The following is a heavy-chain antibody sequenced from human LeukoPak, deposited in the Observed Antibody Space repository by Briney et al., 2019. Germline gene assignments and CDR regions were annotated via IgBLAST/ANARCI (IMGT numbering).Heavy chain of an antibody. V-gene: IGHV3-74*01. J-gene: IGHJ4*02. D-gene: IGHD3-22*01. CDR3: VRGLIDSSGYSPFDY. CDR2: INSDGSST. Sequence: GGSLRLSCAASGFTFSSYWMHWVRQAPGKGLVWVSRINSDGSSTSYADSVKGRFTISRDNAKNTLYLQMNSLRAEDTAVYYCVRGLIDSSGYSPFDYWGQGTLVTVSS. CDR1: GFTFSSYW.